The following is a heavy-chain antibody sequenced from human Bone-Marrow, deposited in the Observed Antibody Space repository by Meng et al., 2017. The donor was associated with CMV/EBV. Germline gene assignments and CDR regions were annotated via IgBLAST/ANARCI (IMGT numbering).Heavy chain of an antibody. D-gene: IGHD3-22*01. Sequence: GSLRLSCTVSGGSINSYYWSWIRQPPGKALEWIGYIYYIGSTSYNPSLKSRVTISIDTSKNQFSLKLSSVTAADTAVYYCARENYYYNDAFDIWGQGTMVTVSS. CDR3: ARENYYYNDAFDI. J-gene: IGHJ3*02. V-gene: IGHV4-59*01. CDR2: IYYIGST. CDR1: GGSINSYY.